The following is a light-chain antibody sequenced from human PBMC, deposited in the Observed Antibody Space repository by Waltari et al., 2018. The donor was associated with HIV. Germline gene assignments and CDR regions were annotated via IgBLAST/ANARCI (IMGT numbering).Light chain of an antibody. CDR2: DAS. V-gene: IGKV3-11*01. CDR3: QQRNSWPPDVT. CDR1: QSVSSY. Sequence: EIVLTQSPAILSSTPGERVTLSCRASQSVSSYLVWYQQKPGQAPRLLMYDASNRATGIPARFSGSGSGKDFTLTISSLEPEDFAVYYCQQRNSWPPDVTFGPGTKVDIK. J-gene: IGKJ3*01.